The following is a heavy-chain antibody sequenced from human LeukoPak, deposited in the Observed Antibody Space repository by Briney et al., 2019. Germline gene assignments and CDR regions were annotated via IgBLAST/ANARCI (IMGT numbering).Heavy chain of an antibody. V-gene: IGHV1-2*02. D-gene: IGHD2-2*01. Sequence: ASVKVSCKASGYTFTGYYMHWVRQAPGQGLEWMGWINPNSGGTNYAQKFQGRVTMTRDTSISTAYMELSRLRSDDTAMYYCARGGDIVVVPASYYYYYMDVWGKGTTVTVSS. CDR1: GYTFTGYY. CDR2: INPNSGGT. J-gene: IGHJ6*03. CDR3: ARGGDIVVVPASYYYYYMDV.